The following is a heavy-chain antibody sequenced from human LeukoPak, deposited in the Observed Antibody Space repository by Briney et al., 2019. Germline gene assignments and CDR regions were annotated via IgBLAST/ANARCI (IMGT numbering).Heavy chain of an antibody. V-gene: IGHV4-59*01. CDR2: IYYSGST. CDR1: GGSISSYY. CDR3: ARARNRYDAFDI. J-gene: IGHJ3*02. Sequence: PSETLSLTCTVSGGSISSYYWSWIRQPPGKGLEWIGYIYYSGSTNYNPSLKSRVTISVDTPKNQFSLKLSSVTAADTAVYYCARARNRYDAFDIWGQGTMVTVSS.